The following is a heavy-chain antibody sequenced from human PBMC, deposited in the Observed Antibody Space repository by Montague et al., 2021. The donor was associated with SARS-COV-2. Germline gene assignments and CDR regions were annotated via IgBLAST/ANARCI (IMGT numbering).Heavy chain of an antibody. CDR2: ISHEGSYK. CDR3: ARDLESTGYFDPYYYHGMDV. CDR1: GFPFSSYA. J-gene: IGHJ6*02. D-gene: IGHD3-9*01. Sequence: SLSLSFSASGFPFSSYALHWVRQAPGKGLEWVADISHEGSYKYYADSVKGRFTISRDNSKNTLYLDMNSLRAEDTALYYCARDLESTGYFDPYYYHGMDVWGQGTTVTVSS. V-gene: IGHV3-30*04.